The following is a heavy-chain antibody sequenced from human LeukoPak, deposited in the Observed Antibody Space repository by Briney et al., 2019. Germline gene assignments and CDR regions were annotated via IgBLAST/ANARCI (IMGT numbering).Heavy chain of an antibody. D-gene: IGHD6-19*01. Sequence: TGGSLRLSCAASGFTFNTYTMYWVRQAPGKGLEWVSGISNSGGSTYYADSVKGRFTISRDNSKNTLYLQMNSLRVEDTAMYYCVREGGSGWYSGWFDPWGQGTLVTVSS. CDR1: GFTFNTYT. CDR3: VREGGSGWYSGWFDP. J-gene: IGHJ5*02. CDR2: ISNSGGST. V-gene: IGHV3-23*01.